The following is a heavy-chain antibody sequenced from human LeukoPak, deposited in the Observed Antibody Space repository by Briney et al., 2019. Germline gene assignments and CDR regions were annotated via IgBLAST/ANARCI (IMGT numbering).Heavy chain of an antibody. Sequence: GGSLRLSCAASGFTFSSYSMSWVRQAPGKGLEWVSVISGGGGETFYADFMKGRFTISRDNSKNTLYLQMNSLRVEDTAAYYCAKGRTLVGGSTRSYDYWGQGTLVTVSS. D-gene: IGHD1-26*01. CDR1: GFTFSSYS. V-gene: IGHV3-23*01. CDR3: AKGRTLVGGSTRSYDY. J-gene: IGHJ4*02. CDR2: ISGGGGET.